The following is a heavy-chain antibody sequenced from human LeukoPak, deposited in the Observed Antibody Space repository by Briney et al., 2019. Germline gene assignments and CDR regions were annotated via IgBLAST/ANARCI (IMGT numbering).Heavy chain of an antibody. CDR2: ISAYNGNT. CDR3: ARDSYHYGSGSYSMDV. V-gene: IGHV1-18*01. D-gene: IGHD3-10*01. J-gene: IGHJ6*04. CDR1: GGTFSSYA. Sequence: ASVKVSCKASGGTFSSYAISWVRQAPGQGLEWMGWISAYNGNTNYAQKLQGRVTMTTDTSTSTAYMELRSLRSDDTAVYYCARDSYHYGSGSYSMDVWGKGTTVTISS.